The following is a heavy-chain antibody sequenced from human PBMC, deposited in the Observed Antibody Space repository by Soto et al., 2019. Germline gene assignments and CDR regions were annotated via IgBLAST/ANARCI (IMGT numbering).Heavy chain of an antibody. CDR3: ARGWGYDNNDYYYAY. D-gene: IGHD3-22*01. V-gene: IGHV1-69*01. CDR2: IIPIFGTA. J-gene: IGHJ4*02. Sequence: QVQLVQSGAEVRKPGSSVKVSCKASGGTFSRHGISWVRQAPGQGLEWMGGIIPIFGTANHAQKFQGRVTITADESTSTAYMELSSLRSEDTAVYYYARGWGYDNNDYYYAYWGQGTLVIVSS. CDR1: GGTFSRHG.